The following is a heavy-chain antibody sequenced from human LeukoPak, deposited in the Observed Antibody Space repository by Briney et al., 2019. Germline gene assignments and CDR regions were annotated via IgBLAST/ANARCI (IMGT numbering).Heavy chain of an antibody. CDR2: IYPGDSDT. D-gene: IGHD2-2*03. Sequence: GESLKISCKGSGYSFTSYWIGWVRQMPGKGLEWMGVIYPGDSDTRYSPSFQGQVTISADKSISTAYLQWSSLKASDTAMYYCARPHLRGYLGPPVEKFAFDIWGQGTMVTVSS. J-gene: IGHJ3*02. CDR1: GYSFTSYW. V-gene: IGHV5-51*01. CDR3: ARPHLRGYLGPPVEKFAFDI.